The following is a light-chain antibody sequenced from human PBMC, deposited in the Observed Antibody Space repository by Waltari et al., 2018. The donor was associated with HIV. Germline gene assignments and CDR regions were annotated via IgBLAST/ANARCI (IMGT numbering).Light chain of an antibody. J-gene: IGLJ2*01. CDR2: EVS. CDR3: CAYAGSTTYVI. CDR1: SSDVGGYNL. Sequence: QSALTQPASVSGSPGQSITISCTGTSSDVGGYNLVSWYQQHPGKAPKLMSYEVSKRPSGVSNRFSGSKSGNTASLTTSGLQAEDEADYYCCAYAGSTTYVIFGGGTKLTVL. V-gene: IGLV2-23*02.